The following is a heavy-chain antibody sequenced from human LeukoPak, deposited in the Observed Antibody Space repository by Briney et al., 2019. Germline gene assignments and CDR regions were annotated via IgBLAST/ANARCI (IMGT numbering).Heavy chain of an antibody. CDR2: IFYSGST. D-gene: IGHD2-2*01. J-gene: IGHJ3*01. CDR3: ASHCSSTSCQLTV. V-gene: IGHV4-39*07. CDR1: SGSISTSNYY. Sequence: PSETLSLTCTVSSGSISTSNYYWGWVRQPPGTALEWIGNIFYSGSTYYSPSLKSRVTISVDTSKNQFSLKLSSVTAADTAVYYCASHCSSTSCQLTVWGQGTMVTVSS.